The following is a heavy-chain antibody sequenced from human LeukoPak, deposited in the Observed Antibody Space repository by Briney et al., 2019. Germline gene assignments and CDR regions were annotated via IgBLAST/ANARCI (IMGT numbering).Heavy chain of an antibody. J-gene: IGHJ4*02. CDR3: ARGTLNIPGEHGAFDY. CDR1: GFTFSSYE. V-gene: IGHV3-48*03. D-gene: IGHD1-14*01. Sequence: GGSLRLSCVASGFTFSSYEMNWVRQAPGKGLEWLSYITSSDSTTHYADSVKGRFTISRDNAKNSLYLQMNSLRAEDTAVYYCARGTLNIPGEHGAFDYWGQGTLVTVSS. CDR2: ITSSDSTT.